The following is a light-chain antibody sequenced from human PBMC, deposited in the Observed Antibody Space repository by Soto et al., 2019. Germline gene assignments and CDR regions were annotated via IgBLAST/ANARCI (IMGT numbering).Light chain of an antibody. J-gene: IGKJ5*01. CDR1: QSVSSNY. CDR3: QHDHNSIT. Sequence: EIVLTQSPDTLSLTPGESATLSCRASQSVSSNYLAWYQQKPGQAPRLLIYGASSRATGVPDRFSGSGSGTAFTLTISRLEPEDFALFYCQHDHNSITFGQGTRLEIE. CDR2: GAS. V-gene: IGKV3-20*01.